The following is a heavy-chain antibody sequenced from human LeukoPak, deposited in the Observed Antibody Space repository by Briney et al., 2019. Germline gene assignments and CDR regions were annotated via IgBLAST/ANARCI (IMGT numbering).Heavy chain of an antibody. CDR3: ARGLGPKERATDSPPDYFDY. J-gene: IGHJ4*02. CDR2: FYNSGST. Sequence: SETLPLTCTFSGGSISSSNYYWGWIRQPPGKGLEWIGSFYNSGSTYYNPSLKSRVTISVDTSKNQFSLKLSSVTAADTAVYYCARGLGPKERATDSPPDYFDYWGQGTLVTVSS. CDR1: GGSISSSNYY. V-gene: IGHV4-39*07. D-gene: IGHD1-26*01.